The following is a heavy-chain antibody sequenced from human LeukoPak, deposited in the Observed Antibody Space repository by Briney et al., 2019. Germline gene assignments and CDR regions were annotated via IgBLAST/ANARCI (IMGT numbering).Heavy chain of an antibody. J-gene: IGHJ4*02. CDR3: ARSWYCSSTSSYAIDY. CDR1: GGSFIGYY. CDR2: INHSGST. Sequence: SETLSLTCAVYGGSFIGYYWRWIRQPPGKGLEWIGEINHSGSTNYNPSLKSRVTISVDTSKNQFSLKLSSVAAADTAVYYCARSWYCSSTSSYAIDYWGQGTLVTVSS. V-gene: IGHV4-34*01. D-gene: IGHD2-2*01.